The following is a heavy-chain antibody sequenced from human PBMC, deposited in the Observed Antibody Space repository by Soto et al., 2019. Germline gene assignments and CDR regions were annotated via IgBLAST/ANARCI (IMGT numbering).Heavy chain of an antibody. V-gene: IGHV4-31*03. CDR1: GGSISSGGYY. CDR2: IYYSGST. CDR3: ARDRVAAAGEMYFDY. Sequence: QVQLQESGPGLVKPSQTLSLTCTVSGGSISSGGYYWSWIRQHPGKDLEWIGYIYYSGSTYYNPSLKRRVTISVDTSKNQFSLKLSSVTAADTAVYYCARDRVAAAGEMYFDYWGQGTLVTVSS. J-gene: IGHJ4*02. D-gene: IGHD6-13*01.